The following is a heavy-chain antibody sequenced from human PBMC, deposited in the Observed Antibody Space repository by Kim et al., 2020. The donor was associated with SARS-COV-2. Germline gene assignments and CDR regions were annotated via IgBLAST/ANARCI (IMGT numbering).Heavy chain of an antibody. D-gene: IGHD5-18*01. CDR1: GGSISSSSYY. CDR3: SVDTAMVTRDY. J-gene: IGHJ4*02. V-gene: IGHV4-39*01. Sequence: SETLSLTCTVSGGSISSSSYYWGWIRQPPGKGLEWIGSIYYSGSTYYNPSLKSRVTISVYTSKNQFSLKLSSVTAADTAVYYCSVDTAMVTRDYWGQGTLVTVSS. CDR2: IYYSGST.